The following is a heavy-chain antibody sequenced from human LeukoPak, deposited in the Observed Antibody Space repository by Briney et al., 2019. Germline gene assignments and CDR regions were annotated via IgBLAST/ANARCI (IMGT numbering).Heavy chain of an antibody. CDR3: AKWQGITMVRNYFDY. V-gene: IGHV3-23*01. CDR1: GFTFSSYG. CDR2: ISGSGGST. J-gene: IGHJ4*02. D-gene: IGHD3-10*01. Sequence: GGSLRLSCAASGFTFSSYGMHWVRQAPGKGLEWVSAISGSGGSTYYADSVKGRFTISRDNSKNTLYLQMNSLRAEDTAVYYCAKWQGITMVRNYFDYWGQGTLVTVSS.